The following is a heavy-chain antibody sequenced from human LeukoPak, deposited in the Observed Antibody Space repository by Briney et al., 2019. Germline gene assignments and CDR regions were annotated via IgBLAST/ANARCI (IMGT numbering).Heavy chain of an antibody. CDR1: GYTFTDYY. J-gene: IGHJ4*02. V-gene: IGHV1-2*02. Sequence: GASVKVSCKASGYTFTDYYMHWVRQAPGQGFEWMGWINPNDGDTNYAQKFQGRVTMTRDTSISTAHMEVSRLRSDDTAVYYCARGHVDTAMVDLYYWGQGTLVTVSS. CDR2: INPNDGDT. CDR3: ARGHVDTAMVDLYY. D-gene: IGHD5-18*01.